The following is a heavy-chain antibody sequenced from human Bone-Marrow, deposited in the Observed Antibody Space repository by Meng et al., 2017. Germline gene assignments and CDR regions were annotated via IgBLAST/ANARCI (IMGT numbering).Heavy chain of an antibody. CDR1: GFTFSSYA. V-gene: IGHV3-23*01. CDR3: AKVRGAYCGGDCYLDAFDI. D-gene: IGHD2-21*02. J-gene: IGHJ3*02. CDR2: ISGSGGST. Sequence: GGSLRLSCAASGFTFSSYAMSWVRQAPGKGLEWVSAISGSGGSTYYADSVKGRFTISRDNSKNTLYLQMHSLRAEDTAVYYCAKVRGAYCGGDCYLDAFDIWGQGTMVTVSS.